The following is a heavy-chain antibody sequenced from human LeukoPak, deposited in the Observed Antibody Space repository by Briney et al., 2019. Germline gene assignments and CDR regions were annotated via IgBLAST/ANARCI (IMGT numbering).Heavy chain of an antibody. D-gene: IGHD3-9*01. CDR2: INTNTGNP. J-gene: IGHJ3*02. CDR1: GYTFTSYA. V-gene: IGHV7-4-1*02. Sequence: ASVKVSCKASGYTFTSYAMNWVRQAPGQGLKWMGWINTNTGNPTYAQGFTGRFVFSLDTSVSTAYLQISSLKAEDTAVYYCARDWPYYDILTGSANAFDIWGQGTMVTVSS. CDR3: ARDWPYYDILTGSANAFDI.